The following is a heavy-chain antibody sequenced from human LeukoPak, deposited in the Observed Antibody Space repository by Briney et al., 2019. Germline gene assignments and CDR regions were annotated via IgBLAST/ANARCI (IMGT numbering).Heavy chain of an antibody. CDR3: ARGAGLLWFGELFY. D-gene: IGHD3-10*01. V-gene: IGHV1-2*02. CDR1: GDTFTGYY. Sequence: ASVKVSCKASGDTFTGYYMHWVRQAPGQGLEWMGWINPNSGGTNYAQKFQGRVTMTRDTSISTAYMELSRLRSDDTAVYYCARGAGLLWFGELFYWGQGTLVTVSS. CDR2: INPNSGGT. J-gene: IGHJ4*02.